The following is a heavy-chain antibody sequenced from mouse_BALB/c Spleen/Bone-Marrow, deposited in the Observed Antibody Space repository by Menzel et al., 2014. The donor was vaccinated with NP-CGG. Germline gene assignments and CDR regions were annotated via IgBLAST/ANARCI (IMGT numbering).Heavy chain of an antibody. V-gene: IGHV7-1*02. CDR1: GFTFSDFY. Sequence: EVMLVESGGGLVQPGGSLILSCAPSGFTFSDFYMEWVRQPPGKRLEWIAASRSKASDYTTEYSASVKGRFIVSRDTSQSILYLQMNALRAEDTAIYYCARVPYGNPWYFDVWGAGTTVTVSS. D-gene: IGHD2-1*01. CDR3: ARVPYGNPWYFDV. J-gene: IGHJ1*01. CDR2: SRSKASDYTT.